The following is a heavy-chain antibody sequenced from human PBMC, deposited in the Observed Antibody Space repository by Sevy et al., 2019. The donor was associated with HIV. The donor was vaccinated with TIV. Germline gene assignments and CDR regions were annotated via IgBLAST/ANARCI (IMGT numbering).Heavy chain of an antibody. D-gene: IGHD2-8*01. Sequence: GGSLRLSCATSGFSFSDYYMSWIRQAPGKGLEWISYIGRGGRIIYYAGSLKGRFTISRENTNNSLYLRMNGLRADDTAVYYCARVRVSAADYYFDYWGQGTLVTVSS. CDR1: GFSFSDYY. J-gene: IGHJ4*02. CDR2: IGRGGRII. CDR3: ARVRVSAADYYFDY. V-gene: IGHV3-11*01.